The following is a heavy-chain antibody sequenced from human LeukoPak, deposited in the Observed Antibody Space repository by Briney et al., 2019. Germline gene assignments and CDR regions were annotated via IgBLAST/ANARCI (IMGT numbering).Heavy chain of an antibody. Sequence: PSETLSLTCAVSGGSISSGGYSWSWIRQPPGKGLEWIGYIYHSGSTYYNPSLKSRVTISVDRSKNQFSLKLSSVTAADTAVYYCASFPLSYGSGSSGDAFDIWGQGTMVTVSS. CDR3: ASFPLSYGSGSSGDAFDI. V-gene: IGHV4-30-2*01. CDR1: GGSISSGGYS. J-gene: IGHJ3*02. D-gene: IGHD3-10*01. CDR2: IYHSGST.